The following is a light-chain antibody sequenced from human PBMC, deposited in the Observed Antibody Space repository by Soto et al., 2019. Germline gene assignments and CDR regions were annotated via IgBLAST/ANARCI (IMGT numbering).Light chain of an antibody. CDR1: RSDIGGYNF. CDR3: SSFVGGNTYV. V-gene: IGLV2-11*01. J-gene: IGLJ1*01. CDR2: DVI. Sequence: QSALTQPRSVSGSPGQSVTISCTGTRSDIGGYNFVSWYQQHPGQAPKLIIYDVIKRPSGVPDRFSGSKSGNTASLTIYGLQAEDEADYYCSSFVGGNTYVFGTGTKVTVL.